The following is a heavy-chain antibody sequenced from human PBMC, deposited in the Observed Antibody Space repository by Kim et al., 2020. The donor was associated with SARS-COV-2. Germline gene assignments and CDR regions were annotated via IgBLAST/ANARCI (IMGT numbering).Heavy chain of an antibody. J-gene: IGHJ2*01. D-gene: IGHD6-13*01. Sequence: SETLSLTCTVSGGSISSYYWSWIRQPPGKGLEWIGYIYYSGSTNYNPSLKSRVTISVDTSKNQFSLKLSSVTAADTAVYYCARVSGRAAAGNNTPPRYFDLWGRGTLVTVSS. CDR1: GGSISSYY. V-gene: IGHV4-59*01. CDR3: ARVSGRAAAGNNTPPRYFDL. CDR2: IYYSGST.